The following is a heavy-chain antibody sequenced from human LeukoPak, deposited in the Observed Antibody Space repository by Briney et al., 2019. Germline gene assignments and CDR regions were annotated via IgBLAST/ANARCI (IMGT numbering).Heavy chain of an antibody. V-gene: IGHV4-59*08. D-gene: IGHD1-26*01. CDR1: GGSISSYY. CDR3: ARSIVGASDY. J-gene: IGHJ4*02. Sequence: SETLSLTCTVSGGSISSYYWSWIRQPPGKGLEWIGYIYYSGSTNYNPSLKSRVTISVDTSKNQFSLKLSSVTAADTAVYYCARSIVGASDYWGQGTLATVSS. CDR2: IYYSGST.